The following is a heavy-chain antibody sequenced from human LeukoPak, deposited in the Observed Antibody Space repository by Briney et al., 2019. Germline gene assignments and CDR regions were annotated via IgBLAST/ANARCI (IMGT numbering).Heavy chain of an antibody. Sequence: SVKVSCKASGGTFSSYAISWVRRAPGQGLEWMGGIIPIFGTANYAQKFQGRVTITADESTSTAYMELSSLRSEDTAVYYCARGGSDYYGSGSYYNSNYYYGMDVWGQGTTVTVSS. CDR3: ARGGSDYYGSGSYYNSNYYYGMDV. J-gene: IGHJ6*02. D-gene: IGHD3-10*01. CDR2: IIPIFGTA. CDR1: GGTFSSYA. V-gene: IGHV1-69*13.